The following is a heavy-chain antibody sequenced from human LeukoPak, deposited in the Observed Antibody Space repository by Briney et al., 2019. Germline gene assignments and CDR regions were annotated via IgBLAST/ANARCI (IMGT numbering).Heavy chain of an antibody. CDR1: GFTFSSYA. Sequence: PGGSLRLSCAASGFTFSSYAMHWVRQAPGKGLEWVAVISNDGSNNFYADSVKGRFTLSRDNSKNTLYLQMNSLRIEDTAVYYCGRGSVGFGELNYWGQGTLVTVSS. CDR2: ISNDGSNN. J-gene: IGHJ4*02. CDR3: GRGSVGFGELNY. D-gene: IGHD3-10*01. V-gene: IGHV3-30-3*01.